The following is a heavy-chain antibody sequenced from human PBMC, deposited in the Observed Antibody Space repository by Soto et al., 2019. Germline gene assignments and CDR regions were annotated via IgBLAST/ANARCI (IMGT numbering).Heavy chain of an antibody. Sequence: SETLSLNCTVSGGAVSSGTYYWSWTRQPPGKGPEWIGHIYFTGSTNYNPSLKSRVTMSLDTSRNQFSLKLSSVTAADTAVYYWTRGPPRVQWFDPWGLGTLVTVSS. J-gene: IGHJ5*02. CDR1: GGAVSSGTYY. CDR3: TRGPPRVQWFDP. CDR2: IYFTGST. V-gene: IGHV4-61*01.